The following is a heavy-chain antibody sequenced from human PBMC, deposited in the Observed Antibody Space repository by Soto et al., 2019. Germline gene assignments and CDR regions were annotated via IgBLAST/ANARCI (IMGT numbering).Heavy chain of an antibody. V-gene: IGHV1-18*01. D-gene: IGHD3-10*01. CDR2: VSSYNGNT. CDR1: GYTFTDHG. Sequence: ASVKVSCKTSGYTFTDHGIDWVRQAPGQGLEWVGWVSSYNGNTNYAYNLKDRVIMTTDASTSTAYMELRGLRSDDTAVYYCAREVEGSYSPADFWGQGTPVTVAS. CDR3: AREVEGSYSPADF. J-gene: IGHJ4*02.